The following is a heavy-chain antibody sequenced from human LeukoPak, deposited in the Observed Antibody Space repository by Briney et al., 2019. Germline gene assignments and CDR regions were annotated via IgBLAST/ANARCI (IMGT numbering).Heavy chain of an antibody. CDR1: GYTFTDYP. V-gene: IGHV1-2*02. Sequence: ASVKVSCKASGYTFTDYPIHWVRQAPGQGLEWVGFINPNNGDTKFAHKFQGRVSMTRDTSISTAYMELSSLGSDDTAVYFCVRDFWRGGGHYSDYWGQGTLVTVSS. D-gene: IGHD3-3*01. CDR3: VRDFWRGGGHYSDY. CDR2: INPNNGDT. J-gene: IGHJ4*02.